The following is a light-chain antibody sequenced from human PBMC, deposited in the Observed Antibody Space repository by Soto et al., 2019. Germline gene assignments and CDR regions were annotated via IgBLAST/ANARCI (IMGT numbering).Light chain of an antibody. CDR1: QSVSTSY. CDR2: DAS. CDR3: QQRSNWLT. Sequence: EIVLTQSPGTLSLSPGERATLSCRASQSVSTSYLAWYQQKPGQAPRLLIYDASNRATGIPARFSGSGSGTDFTLTISCLEPEDFAVYYCQQRSNWLTFGGGTKV. V-gene: IGKV3D-20*02. J-gene: IGKJ4*01.